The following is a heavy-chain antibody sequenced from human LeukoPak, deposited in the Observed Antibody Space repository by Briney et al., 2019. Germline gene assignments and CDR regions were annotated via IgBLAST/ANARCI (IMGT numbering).Heavy chain of an antibody. Sequence: GGSLRLSCAASEFSFSTYAMSWVRQAPGKGLEWVAGIRNSGESTFYRDSVKGRFTISRDNSKNTLYLQMNSLRAEDTGMYYCAKEIAAIGSPLLDYWGQGVLVTVSS. D-gene: IGHD6-13*01. J-gene: IGHJ4*02. CDR1: EFSFSTYA. CDR3: AKEIAAIGSPLLDY. V-gene: IGHV3-23*01. CDR2: IRNSGEST.